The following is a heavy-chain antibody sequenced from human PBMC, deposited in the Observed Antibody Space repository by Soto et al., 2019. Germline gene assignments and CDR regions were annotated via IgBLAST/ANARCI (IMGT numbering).Heavy chain of an antibody. CDR3: ARDYMAVVD. J-gene: IGHJ4*02. Sequence: QVQLQESGPGLVKPSQTLSLTCTVSGSPISSGSYYWSWIRQHPGKGLEWIGYIYHSGSTYYNPSLKSRATISLDTSKNQFSLKLSSVTAADTAVYYCARDYMAVVDWGQGTLVTVSS. D-gene: IGHD2-15*01. CDR2: IYHSGST. CDR1: GSPISSGSYY. V-gene: IGHV4-31*03.